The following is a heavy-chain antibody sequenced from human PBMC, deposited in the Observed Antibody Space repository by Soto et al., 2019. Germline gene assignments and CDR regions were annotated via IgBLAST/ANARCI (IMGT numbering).Heavy chain of an antibody. CDR3: AMFLYCGGGSCYSGVTDAFDI. J-gene: IGHJ3*02. V-gene: IGHV1-46*03. CDR2: INPSGGST. D-gene: IGHD2-15*01. Sequence: QVQLVQSGAEVKKPGASVKVSCKASGYTFTSYYMHWVRQAPGQGLEWMGIINPSGGSTSYAQKCQGRVTRTRDTSTSTVYRELSSLRSEDTAVYYCAMFLYCGGGSCYSGVTDAFDIWGQGTMVTVSS. CDR1: GYTFTSYY.